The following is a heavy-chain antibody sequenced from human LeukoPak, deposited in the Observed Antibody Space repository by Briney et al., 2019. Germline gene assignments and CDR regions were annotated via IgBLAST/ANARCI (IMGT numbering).Heavy chain of an antibody. CDR2: IGTSEDRT. D-gene: IGHD6-19*01. CDR1: GFTFSRYA. V-gene: IGHV3-23*01. CDR3: ARDLDSTGRWDTDY. Sequence: PGGSLRLSCVSSGFTFSRYAMNWVRQAPGKGLQGVSLIGTSEDRTHYADSVKGRFTISRDNSKNTLYLQMNSLRAEDTALYYCARDLDSTGRWDTDYWGQGTLVTVSS. J-gene: IGHJ4*02.